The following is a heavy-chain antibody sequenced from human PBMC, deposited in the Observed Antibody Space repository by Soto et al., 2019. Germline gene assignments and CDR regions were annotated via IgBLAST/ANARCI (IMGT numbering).Heavy chain of an antibody. J-gene: IGHJ6*02. V-gene: IGHV1-18*01. CDR1: GYTFTSYG. Sequence: ASVKVSCKASGYTFTSYGISWVRQAPGQGPEWMGWISSYNGDTNYAQTFQGRVTMTTDTSTSTAYMELRSLRSDDTAVYYCAREGVAPYYYYGMDGWGQGAPVTVSS. CDR3: AREGVAPYYYYGMDG. D-gene: IGHD5-12*01. CDR2: ISSYNGDT.